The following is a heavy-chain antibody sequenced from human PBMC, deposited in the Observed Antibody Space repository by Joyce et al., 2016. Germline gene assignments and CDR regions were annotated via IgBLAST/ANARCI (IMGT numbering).Heavy chain of an antibody. Sequence: QVQLVQSGAEVKKSGASVKVSCKASGYTFTSYDITWVRQATGQGLEGMGWMNPNSGDTGYAQKFQGRVTLTRNTSISTAYMELSSLRSEDTAVYYCARERNFGDLSFDPWGQGTLVTVSS. CDR1: GYTFTSYD. J-gene: IGHJ5*02. CDR3: ARERNFGDLSFDP. V-gene: IGHV1-8*01. D-gene: IGHD4-17*01. CDR2: MNPNSGDT.